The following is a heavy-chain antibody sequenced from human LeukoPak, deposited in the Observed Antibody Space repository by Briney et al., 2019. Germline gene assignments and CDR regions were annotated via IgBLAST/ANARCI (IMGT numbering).Heavy chain of an antibody. CDR2: ISSSSSYI. CDR1: GFTFSSYS. Sequence: GGSLRLSCAASGFTFSSYSMNWVRQAPGKWLEWVSSISSSSSYIYYADSVKGRFTISRDNAKNSLYLQMNSLRAEDTAVYYCASQTGWYSSGAGDYFDYWGQGTLVTVSS. J-gene: IGHJ4*02. CDR3: ASQTGWYSSGAGDYFDY. V-gene: IGHV3-21*01. D-gene: IGHD6-19*01.